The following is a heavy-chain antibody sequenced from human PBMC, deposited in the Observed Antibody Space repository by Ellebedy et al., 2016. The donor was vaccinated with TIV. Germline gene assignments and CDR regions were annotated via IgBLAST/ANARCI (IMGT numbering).Heavy chain of an antibody. CDR3: VRDPSTVVTPFFDV. Sequence: PGGSLRLSCAASGFTFTKSWMHWVRQVPGKGLVWVSRINSDGSITDYADPVKGRFTISRDNAKNTLYLQMSSLRADDTAFYYCVRDPSTVVTPFFDVWGQGVLVTVSS. V-gene: IGHV3-74*01. D-gene: IGHD4-23*01. CDR1: GFTFTKSW. J-gene: IGHJ4*02. CDR2: INSDGSIT.